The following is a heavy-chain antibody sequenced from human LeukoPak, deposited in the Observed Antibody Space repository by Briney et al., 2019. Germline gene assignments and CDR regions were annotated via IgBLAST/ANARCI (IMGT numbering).Heavy chain of an antibody. CDR1: GGSISSYY. V-gene: IGHV4-59*01. Sequence: PSETLSLTCTVSGGSISSYYWSWIRQPPGKGLEWIGYIYDSGSTNYNPSLKSRVTISVDTSKNQFSLKLSSVTAADTAVYYCARERRWFDPWGQGTLVTVSS. CDR3: ARERRWFDP. CDR2: IYDSGST. J-gene: IGHJ5*02.